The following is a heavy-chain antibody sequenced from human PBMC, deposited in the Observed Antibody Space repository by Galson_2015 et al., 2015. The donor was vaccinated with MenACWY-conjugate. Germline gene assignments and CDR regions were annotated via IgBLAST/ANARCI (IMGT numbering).Heavy chain of an antibody. CDR3: ARPVRVRLNVSPYYFDN. J-gene: IGHJ4*02. CDR2: IKEDGSDK. V-gene: IGHV3-7*03. CDR1: GFTLSHYW. D-gene: IGHD3-16*01. Sequence: SLRLSCAASGFTLSHYWMSWVRQAPGKGLEWVANIKEDGSDKYYVGSVKGRFTISRDNAKNSLYLQMNSLRAEDTAVYYCARPVRVRLNVSPYYFDNWGQGTLVTVSS.